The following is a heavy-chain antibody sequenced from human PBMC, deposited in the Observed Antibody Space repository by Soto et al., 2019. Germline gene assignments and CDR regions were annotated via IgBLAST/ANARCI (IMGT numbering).Heavy chain of an antibody. V-gene: IGHV1-8*01. J-gene: IGHJ5*02. CDR1: GYTFTSYD. CDR2: MNPNSGNT. D-gene: IGHD2-15*01. CDR3: ARGAGQYCSGGSCYTRPFDP. Sequence: QVQLVQSGAEVKKPGASVKVSCKASGYTFTSYDINWVRQATGQGLEWMGWMNPNSGNTGYAQKFQGRVTMTRNTSISTAYMELSSLRSEDAAVYYCARGAGQYCSGGSCYTRPFDPWGQGTLVTVSS.